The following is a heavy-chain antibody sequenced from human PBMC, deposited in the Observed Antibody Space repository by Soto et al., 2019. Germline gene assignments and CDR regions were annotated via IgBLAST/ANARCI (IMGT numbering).Heavy chain of an antibody. Sequence: QVQLQQWGAGLLKPSETLSLTCAVYGGSFSGYYWSWIRQPPGKGLEWIGEINHSGSTNYNPSLESRVTISVDTSKSQFSLKLSAVTAADTAVYYCARARKGYFQHWGQGTLATVSS. V-gene: IGHV4-34*01. J-gene: IGHJ1*01. CDR2: INHSGST. CDR3: ARARKGYFQH. CDR1: GGSFSGYY.